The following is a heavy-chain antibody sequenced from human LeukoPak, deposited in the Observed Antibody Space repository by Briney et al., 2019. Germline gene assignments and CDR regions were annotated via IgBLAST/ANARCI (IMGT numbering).Heavy chain of an antibody. D-gene: IGHD2-15*01. Sequence: SSVKVSCKASGGTFSSYAISWVRQAPGQGLEWMGGIIPIFGTANYAQKFQGRVTITADESTSTAYMELSSLRSEDTAVYYCARVRDCSGGSCYWFDPWGQGTLVTASS. J-gene: IGHJ5*02. CDR1: GGTFSSYA. V-gene: IGHV1-69*01. CDR3: ARVRDCSGGSCYWFDP. CDR2: IIPIFGTA.